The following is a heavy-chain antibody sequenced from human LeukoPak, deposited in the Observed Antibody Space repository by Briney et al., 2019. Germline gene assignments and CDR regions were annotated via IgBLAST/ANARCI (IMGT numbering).Heavy chain of an antibody. CDR1: GFTFSSYS. CDR3: ARRGVRYFDWLPQLPIDY. CDR2: ISRSSSYI. D-gene: IGHD3-9*01. V-gene: IGHV3-21*01. Sequence: GGSLRLSCAASGFTFSSYSMNWVRQAPGKGLEWVSSISRSSSYIYYADSVKGRFTISRDNAKKSLYLQMNSLRAEDTAVYYCARRGVRYFDWLPQLPIDYWGQGTLVTVSS. J-gene: IGHJ4*02.